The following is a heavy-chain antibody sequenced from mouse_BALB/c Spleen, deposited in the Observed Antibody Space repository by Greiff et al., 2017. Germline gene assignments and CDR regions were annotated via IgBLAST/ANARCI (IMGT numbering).Heavy chain of an antibody. CDR3: TSLHYDYAMDY. CDR1: GYTFTSYY. J-gene: IGHJ4*01. D-gene: IGHD1-1*01. V-gene: IGHV1S81*02. CDR2: INPSNGGT. Sequence: QVQLKESGAELVKPGASVKLSCKASGYTFTSYYMYWVKQRPGQGLEWIGEINPSNGGTNFNEKFKSKATLTVDKSSSTAYMQLSSLTSEDSAVYYCTSLHYDYAMDYWGQGTSVTVSS.